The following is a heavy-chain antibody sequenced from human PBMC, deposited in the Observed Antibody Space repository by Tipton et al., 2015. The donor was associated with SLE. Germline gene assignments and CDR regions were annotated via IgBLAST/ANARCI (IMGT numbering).Heavy chain of an antibody. Sequence: TLSLTCPVSGGSITSYYWSWIRQPAGKGLEGIGRIYATGNTNYNPSLKSRVTMSVDTSKNQFSLKLSSVTAADTAVYYCVRERWEDYDSSGYYVLDYWGQGTLVTVSS. CDR2: IYATGNT. V-gene: IGHV4-4*07. D-gene: IGHD3-22*01. J-gene: IGHJ4*02. CDR1: GGSITSYY. CDR3: VRERWEDYDSSGYYVLDY.